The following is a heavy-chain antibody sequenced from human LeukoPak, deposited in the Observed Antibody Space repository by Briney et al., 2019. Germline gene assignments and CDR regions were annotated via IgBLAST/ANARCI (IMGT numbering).Heavy chain of an antibody. Sequence: PGGSLRLSCAASGFTFSSYAMSWVRQAPGKGLEWVSAISGSGGSTYYADSVKGRFTISRDNSKNTLYLQMNSLRAEDTAVYYCAKDRRIGSGSYCFEYWGQGTLVTVSS. D-gene: IGHD3-10*01. CDR3: AKDRRIGSGSYCFEY. V-gene: IGHV3-23*01. J-gene: IGHJ4*02. CDR1: GFTFSSYA. CDR2: ISGSGGST.